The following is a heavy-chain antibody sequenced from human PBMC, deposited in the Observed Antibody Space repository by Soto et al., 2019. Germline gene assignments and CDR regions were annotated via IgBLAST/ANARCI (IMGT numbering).Heavy chain of an antibody. Sequence: QVQLQESGPGLVKPSETLSLTCTVYGGSIRSFYWSWIRQPPGKGLEWIGNIYYSGSTNYNPSRKSRVTMSVDMSKSQVSLKLSSVTAADTAVYYCTRVGGYYGDYPNFDYWGQGALVTVSS. CDR3: TRVGGYYGDYPNFDY. J-gene: IGHJ4*02. CDR1: GGSIRSFY. D-gene: IGHD4-17*01. V-gene: IGHV4-59*01. CDR2: IYYSGST.